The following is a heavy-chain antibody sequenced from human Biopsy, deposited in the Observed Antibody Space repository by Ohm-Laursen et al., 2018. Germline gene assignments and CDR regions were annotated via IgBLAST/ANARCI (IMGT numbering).Heavy chain of an antibody. CDR1: GGSISNNNYY. J-gene: IGHJ5*02. CDR2: IFYRGST. CDR3: ARDYDTSGYYYVS. D-gene: IGHD3-22*01. V-gene: IGHV4-39*01. Sequence: TLSLTCPVSGGSISNNNYYWGWIRQPPGKGLEWIGSIFYRGSTHYKPSLKSRVNISVDTSKNQFSLKLYSVTAADTAVYCCARDYDTSGYYYVSWGQGTLVTVSS.